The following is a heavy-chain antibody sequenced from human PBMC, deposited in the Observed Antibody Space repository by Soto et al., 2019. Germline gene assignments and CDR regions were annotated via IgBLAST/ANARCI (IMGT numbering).Heavy chain of an antibody. CDR2: LDAEDGET. V-gene: IGHV1-24*01. D-gene: IGHD2-2*01. Sequence: ASVKVSCKASRGTFGNYAISWVRQAPGKGLEWMGGLDAEDGETIYAQKLQGRGTMTEDTSTDTAYMELSSLTSEDTAMYYCATLPRTIERTPAAIWSFDSWGQGTLVTVS. J-gene: IGHJ4*02. CDR3: ATLPRTIERTPAAIWSFDS. CDR1: RGTFGNYA.